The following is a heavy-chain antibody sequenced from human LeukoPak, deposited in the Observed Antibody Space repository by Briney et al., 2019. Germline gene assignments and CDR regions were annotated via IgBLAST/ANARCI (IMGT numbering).Heavy chain of an antibody. D-gene: IGHD3-10*01. CDR3: ARPTYGSGSSSFDS. J-gene: IGHJ4*02. Sequence: GGSLRLSCAASGFTFRDYTMDWDRQAPGKGLEWVSSITSRNTYIYYADSVKGRFTISRDNAKNSLYLQMSSLRAEDTAVYFCARPTYGSGSSSFDSWGRGTLVTVSS. CDR1: GFTFRDYT. CDR2: ITSRNTYI. V-gene: IGHV3-21*06.